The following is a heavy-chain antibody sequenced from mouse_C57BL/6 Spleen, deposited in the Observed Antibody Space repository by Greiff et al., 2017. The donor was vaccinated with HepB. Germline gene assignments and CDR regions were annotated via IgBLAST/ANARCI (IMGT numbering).Heavy chain of an antibody. CDR2: ISSGSSTI. CDR3: ARPGGREPGDV. Sequence: EVKLVESGGGLVKPGGSLKLSCAASGFTFSDYGMHWVRQAPEKGLEWVAYISSGSSTIYYADTVKGRFTISRDNAKNTLFLQMTSLRSEDTAMYYCARPGGREPGDVWGTGTTVTVSS. V-gene: IGHV5-17*01. J-gene: IGHJ1*03. CDR1: GFTFSDYG. D-gene: IGHD4-1*01.